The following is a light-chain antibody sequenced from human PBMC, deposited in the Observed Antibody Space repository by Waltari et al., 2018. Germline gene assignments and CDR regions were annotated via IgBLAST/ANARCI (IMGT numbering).Light chain of an antibody. CDR2: EDS. Sequence: SYELTQPPSVSVSPGHTASITCPGHPLPTNYAYWYHQTSGHAPLLVIFEDSKRPSGIPERISGSSSGTMATLTLSGAQLEDEGDYYCLSPDSSGTYVVFGGGTKLTVL. V-gene: IGLV3-10*01. CDR1: PLPTNY. J-gene: IGLJ2*01. CDR3: LSPDSSGTYVV.